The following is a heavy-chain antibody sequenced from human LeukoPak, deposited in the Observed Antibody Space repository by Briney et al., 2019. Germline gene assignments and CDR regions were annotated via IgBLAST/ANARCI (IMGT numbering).Heavy chain of an antibody. CDR2: FSGSGGST. CDR1: GFTFSSNA. Sequence: PGGTLRLSCAASGFTFSSNAMSWVRRAPGKGLEGVRAFSGSGGSTYYADSMNGRFTISRDNSKNTLYLQMNSLRAEDTAVYYCAKDRYSSSWYEWDCGGEGTLVTVPS. CDR3: AKDRYSSSWYEWDC. V-gene: IGHV3-23*01. J-gene: IGHJ4*02. D-gene: IGHD6-13*01.